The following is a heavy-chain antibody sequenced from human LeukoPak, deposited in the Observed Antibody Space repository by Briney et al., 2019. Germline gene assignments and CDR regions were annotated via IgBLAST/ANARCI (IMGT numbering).Heavy chain of an antibody. CDR3: ARDKTTEGFDP. CDR1: GFTVSSNY. CDR2: IYSGGST. D-gene: IGHD4-17*01. Sequence: GGSLRLSCAASGFTVSSNYMSWVRQAPGKGLEWVSVIYSGGSTYYADSVKGRFTISRDNSKNTLYLQMNSLRAEDTAVYYCARDKTTEGFDPWGQGTLVTVSS. V-gene: IGHV3-53*01. J-gene: IGHJ5*02.